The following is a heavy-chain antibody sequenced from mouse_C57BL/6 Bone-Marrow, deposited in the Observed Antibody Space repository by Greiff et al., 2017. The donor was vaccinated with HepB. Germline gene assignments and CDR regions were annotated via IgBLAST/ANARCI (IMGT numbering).Heavy chain of an antibody. CDR2: ISNGGGST. CDR3: ARKTRTYYSNYVYAMDY. Sequence: EVKLMESGGGLVQPGGSLKLSCAASGFTFSDYYMYWVRQTPEKRLEWVAYISNGGGSTYYPDTVKGRFTISRDNAKNTLYLQMSRLKSEDTAMYYCARKTRTYYSNYVYAMDYWGQGTSVTVSS. D-gene: IGHD2-5*01. V-gene: IGHV5-12*01. CDR1: GFTFSDYY. J-gene: IGHJ4*01.